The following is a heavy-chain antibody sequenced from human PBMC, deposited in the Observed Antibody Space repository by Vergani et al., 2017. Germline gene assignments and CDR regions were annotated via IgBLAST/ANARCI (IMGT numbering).Heavy chain of an antibody. V-gene: IGHV1-2*02. CDR1: GYTFTGYY. CDR3: ERDPYYYDSSGLHGFDP. CDR2: INPNSGGT. D-gene: IGHD3-22*01. Sequence: QVQLVQSGAEVKKPGASVKVSCKASGYTFTGYYMHWVRQAPGQGLEWMGWINPNSGGTHYAQKFQGRVTMTRATSISTAYMELSRLRSDDTAVYYCERDPYYYDSSGLHGFDPWGQGTLVTVSS. J-gene: IGHJ5*02.